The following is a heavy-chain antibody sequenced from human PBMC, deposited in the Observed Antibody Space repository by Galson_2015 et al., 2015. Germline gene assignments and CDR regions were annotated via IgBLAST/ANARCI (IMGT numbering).Heavy chain of an antibody. D-gene: IGHD5-24*01. CDR3: AREGFDGFNYFDY. Sequence: ETLSLTCTVSGDSVSHHWWNWIRQPPGKGLEWIANMHYTGGTNYNPSLKSRVTLSLDTSKNQLSLMLTSMTAADTAVYFCAREGFDGFNYFDYWGQGILVTVSS. CDR1: GDSVSHHW. V-gene: IGHV4-59*02. CDR2: MHYTGGT. J-gene: IGHJ4*02.